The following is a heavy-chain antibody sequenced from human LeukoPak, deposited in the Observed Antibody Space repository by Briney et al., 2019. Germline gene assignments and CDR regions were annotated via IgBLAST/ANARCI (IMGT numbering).Heavy chain of an antibody. J-gene: IGHJ4*02. CDR1: GYTFTSYY. CDR2: INPSGGST. V-gene: IGHV1-46*01. D-gene: IGHD3-22*01. CDR3: AREGAGYYYDSSGYNYFDY. Sequence: ASVKVSCKASGYTFTSYYMHWVRQAPGQGLEWMGIINPSGGSTSYAQKFQGRATMTRDTSTSTVYMELSSLRSEDTAVYYCAREGAGYYYDSSGYNYFDYWGQGTLVTVSS.